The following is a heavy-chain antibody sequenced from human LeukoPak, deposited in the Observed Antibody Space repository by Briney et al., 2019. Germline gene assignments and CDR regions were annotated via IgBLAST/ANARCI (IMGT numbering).Heavy chain of an antibody. CDR3: ARAPKGWELLDY. D-gene: IGHD1-26*01. CDR1: GFTFSDYY. CDR2: ISSSSSYT. J-gene: IGHJ4*02. Sequence: GGSLRLSCVASGFTFSDYYMSWIRQAPGKGLEWVSYISSSSSYTNYADSVKGRFTISRDNAKNSLYLQMNSLRAEDTAVYYCARAPKGWELLDYWGQGTLVTVSS. V-gene: IGHV3-11*05.